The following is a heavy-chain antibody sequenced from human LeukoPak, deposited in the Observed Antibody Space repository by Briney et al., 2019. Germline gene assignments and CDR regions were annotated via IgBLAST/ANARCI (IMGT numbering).Heavy chain of an antibody. J-gene: IGHJ5*02. CDR2: IISFFGAA. CDR1: GGTFNSSG. D-gene: IGHD3-9*01. V-gene: IGHV1-69*01. CDR3: TRDPSVDYDLLSHWFDP. Sequence: SVKVSCKASGGTFNSSGISWVRQAPGQGLEWMGGIISFFGAARYIQKFQGRLTITADESTSTAYMELSSLTSEDTAVYYCTRDPSVDYDLLSHWFDPWGQGTLVTVSS.